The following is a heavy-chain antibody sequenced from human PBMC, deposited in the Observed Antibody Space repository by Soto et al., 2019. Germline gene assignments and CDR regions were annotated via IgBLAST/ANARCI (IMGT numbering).Heavy chain of an antibody. D-gene: IGHD3-22*01. CDR2: INHSGST. Sequence: PSETLSLTCAVYCGSFSGYYWSWIRQPPGKGLEWIGEINHSGSTNYNPSLKSRVTISVDTSKNQFSLKLSSVTAADTAVYYCARGDYYDSSGSLSPLYDYWGQGALVTVSS. J-gene: IGHJ4*02. V-gene: IGHV4-34*01. CDR1: CGSFSGYY. CDR3: ARGDYYDSSGSLSPLYDY.